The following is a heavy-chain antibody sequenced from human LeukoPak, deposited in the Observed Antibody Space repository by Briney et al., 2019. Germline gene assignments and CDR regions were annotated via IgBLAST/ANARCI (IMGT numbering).Heavy chain of an antibody. CDR1: GYTFTDYS. CDR2: INPNSGGT. Sequence: ASVKVSCKASGYTFTDYSMHWVRQAPGQGLEWMGWINPNSGGTNSAQKFQDRVTMTRDTSTSTVYMELSSLRSEDTAVYYCARVRDGYNDAYDIWGQGTMVTVHS. J-gene: IGHJ3*02. D-gene: IGHD5-24*01. CDR3: ARVRDGYNDAYDI. V-gene: IGHV1-2*02.